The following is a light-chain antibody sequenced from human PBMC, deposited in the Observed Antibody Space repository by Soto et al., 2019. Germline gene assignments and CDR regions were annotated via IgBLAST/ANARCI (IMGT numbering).Light chain of an antibody. V-gene: IGKV3-15*01. CDR3: QQYSNWPPGT. CDR1: QSVRSN. CDR2: GAS. Sequence: EIVMTQSPATLSVSPGERATLSCRASQSVRSNLAWYQQKPGQAPRLLIYGASTRATGIPARFSGSGSGTDFTLTISSLQSEDFAVYYCQQYSNWPPGTFGQGTKVDIK. J-gene: IGKJ1*01.